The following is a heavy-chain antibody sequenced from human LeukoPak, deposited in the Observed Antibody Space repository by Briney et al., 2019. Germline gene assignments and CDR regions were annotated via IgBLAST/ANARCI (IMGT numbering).Heavy chain of an antibody. CDR3: ALGSRLGSFDY. J-gene: IGHJ4*02. Sequence: ASVKVSCKASGGTFSSYAISWVRHAPGQGLEWMGWISAYNGNTNYAQKLQGRVTMTTDTSTSTAYMELRSLRSDDTAVYYCALGSRLGSFDYWGQGTLVTVSS. CDR1: GGTFSSYA. CDR2: ISAYNGNT. D-gene: IGHD7-27*01. V-gene: IGHV1-18*01.